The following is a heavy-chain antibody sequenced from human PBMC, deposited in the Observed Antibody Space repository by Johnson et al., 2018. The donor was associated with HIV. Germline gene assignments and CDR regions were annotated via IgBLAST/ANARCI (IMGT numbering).Heavy chain of an antibody. CDR3: AKEGDNYGGNWEAFDI. CDR1: GFTFSSYG. D-gene: IGHD4-23*01. V-gene: IGHV3-33*06. Sequence: QVLLVESGGGVVQPGRSLRLSCAASGFTFSSYGLHWVRQAPGKGLEWVAVIWYDGSNNYSADSVKGRFTLSRDNSKNTLYLQMTSLRAEDTAVYYCAKEGDNYGGNWEAFDIWGQGTMVTVSS. CDR2: IWYDGSNN. J-gene: IGHJ3*02.